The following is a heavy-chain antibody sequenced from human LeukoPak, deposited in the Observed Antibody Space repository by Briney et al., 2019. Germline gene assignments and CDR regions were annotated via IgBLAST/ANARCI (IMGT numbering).Heavy chain of an antibody. CDR2: IYPGDSDT. J-gene: IGHJ4*02. D-gene: IGHD5-12*01. Sequence: GESLRISCKGSGYSFTNYWIGWVRPMPGKGLEWIGIIYPGDSDTRYSPSFQGQVTISADKSISTAYLQWSSLKASDTAMYYCARQFSGFHYYFDYWGQGTLVTVSS. V-gene: IGHV5-51*01. CDR3: ARQFSGFHYYFDY. CDR1: GYSFTNYW.